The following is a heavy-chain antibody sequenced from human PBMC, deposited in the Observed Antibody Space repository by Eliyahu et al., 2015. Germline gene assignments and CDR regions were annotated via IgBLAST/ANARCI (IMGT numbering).Heavy chain of an antibody. CDR2: IKQDGSEK. CDR1: GFTFSSYW. D-gene: IGHD2-21*02. J-gene: IGHJ4*02. V-gene: IGHV3-7*01. Sequence: EVQXVESGGGLVQPGGXXRLXXAASGFTFSSYWMNWVRQAPGKGLEWVANIKQDGSEKYYVDSVKGRFTISRDNAKNSLYLQMDSLRAEDTAVYYCARSTARAFDYWGQGTLLTVSS. CDR3: ARSTARAFDY.